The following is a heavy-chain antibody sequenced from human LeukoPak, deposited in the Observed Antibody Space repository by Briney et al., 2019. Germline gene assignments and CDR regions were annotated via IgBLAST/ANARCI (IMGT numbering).Heavy chain of an antibody. CDR3: ARSHPSDITGTTEFDY. J-gene: IGHJ4*02. V-gene: IGHV4-38-2*02. Sequence: SETLSLTCTVSGYSISSGYYWGWIRQPPGKGLEWIGSIYHSGGTYYNPSLKSRVTISVDTSKSQFSLKLSSVTAADTAVYYCARSHPSDITGTTEFDYWGQGTLVTVSS. CDR1: GYSISSGYY. D-gene: IGHD1-7*01. CDR2: IYHSGGT.